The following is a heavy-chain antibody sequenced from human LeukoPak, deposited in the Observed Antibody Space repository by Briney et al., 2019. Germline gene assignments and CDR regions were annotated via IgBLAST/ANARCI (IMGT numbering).Heavy chain of an antibody. Sequence: GGSLRLSCAASGFTFDDYTMHWVRQAPGKGLEWVSLINWDGDNTYYADSVKGRFTISRDNSKNSLYLQMNSLRTEDTALYYCAKDHDSSGAFDYWGQGTLVTVSS. CDR1: GFTFDDYT. CDR3: AKDHDSSGAFDY. V-gene: IGHV3-43*01. J-gene: IGHJ4*02. CDR2: INWDGDNT. D-gene: IGHD3-22*01.